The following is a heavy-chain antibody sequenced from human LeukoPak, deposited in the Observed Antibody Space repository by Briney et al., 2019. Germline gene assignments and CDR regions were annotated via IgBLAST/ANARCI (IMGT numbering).Heavy chain of an antibody. J-gene: IGHJ5*02. D-gene: IGHD2-15*01. V-gene: IGHV3-23*01. Sequence: GGSLRLSCAASGFTFSSYAMSWVRQAPGKGLEWVSAISGSGGSTYYADSVKGRFTISRDNSKNTLYLQMNSLRAEGTAVYYCAKAGLYCSGGSCYDGFDPWGQGTLVTVSS. CDR1: GFTFSSYA. CDR3: AKAGLYCSGGSCYDGFDP. CDR2: ISGSGGST.